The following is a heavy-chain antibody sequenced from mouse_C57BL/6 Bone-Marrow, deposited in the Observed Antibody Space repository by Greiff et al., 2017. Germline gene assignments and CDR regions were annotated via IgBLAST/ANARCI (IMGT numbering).Heavy chain of an antibody. CDR1: GFNIKDYS. J-gene: IGHJ2*01. CDR2: IDPEDGET. D-gene: IGHD2-4*01. Sequence: EVQLVESGAELVKPGASVKLSCTASGFNIKDYSMHWVKQRTEQGLEWIGRIDPEDGETTYAPKFQGKATITADTSSNTAYLQLSSLTSEDTAVYYCVLIYYEYDAVGDYWGQGTTLTVSS. CDR3: VLIYYEYDAVGDY. V-gene: IGHV14-2*01.